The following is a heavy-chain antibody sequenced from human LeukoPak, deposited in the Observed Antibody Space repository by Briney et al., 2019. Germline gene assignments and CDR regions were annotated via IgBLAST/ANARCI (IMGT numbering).Heavy chain of an antibody. J-gene: IGHJ4*02. D-gene: IGHD4-17*01. CDR2: ISSDGSST. Sequence: GGSLRLSCAGSGFTFNFYAMHWVRQAPGKGLEYVSAISSDGSSTYYANSVKGRFTISRDNSKNTLYLQMGSLRAEDMAVYYCARAVDATVTTYFDYWGQGTLVTVSS. CDR1: GFTFNFYA. V-gene: IGHV3-64*01. CDR3: ARAVDATVTTYFDY.